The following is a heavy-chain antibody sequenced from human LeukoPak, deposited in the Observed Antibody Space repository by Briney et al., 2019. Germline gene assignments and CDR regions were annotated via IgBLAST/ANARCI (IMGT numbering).Heavy chain of an antibody. V-gene: IGHV1-2*02. D-gene: IGHD2-2*01. CDR2: INPNSGGT. CDR1: GYTFTGYY. Sequence: ASVKVSCKASGYTFTGYYMHWVRQAPGQGLEWMGWINPNSGGTNYAQKFQGRVTMTTDTSTSTAYMELRSLRSDDTAVYYCARDPRYCSSTSCYHYYYYYGMDVWGQGTTVTVSS. J-gene: IGHJ6*02. CDR3: ARDPRYCSSTSCYHYYYYYGMDV.